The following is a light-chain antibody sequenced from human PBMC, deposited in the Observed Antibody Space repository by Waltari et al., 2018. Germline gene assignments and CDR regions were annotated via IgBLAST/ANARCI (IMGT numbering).Light chain of an antibody. CDR3: ATWDNSFNAGI. CDR2: DDN. Sequence: QSVLTQPPSVSAAPGQKVTISCSGSGSNIGSKYVSWYQQFPGTVPKLLIYDDNKRPSGFPDRFSGSKSGTSATLGITGLQTGDEADYYCATWDNSFNAGIFGGGTKLTVL. CDR1: GSNIGSKY. J-gene: IGLJ2*01. V-gene: IGLV1-51*01.